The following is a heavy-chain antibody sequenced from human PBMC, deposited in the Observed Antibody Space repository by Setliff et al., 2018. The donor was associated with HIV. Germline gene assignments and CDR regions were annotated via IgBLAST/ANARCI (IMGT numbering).Heavy chain of an antibody. J-gene: IGHJ6*02. CDR1: GYTSTGYY. V-gene: IGHV1-2*02. CDR3: AREGITIFYFYYFAVDV. CDR2: INPNSGDT. Sequence: ASVKVSCKASGYTSTGYYMHWVRQAPGQGLGWMGWINPNSGDTNYAQKFQGRVTMTRDTSISTAYMELGRLRSDDTAVYFCAREGITIFYFYYFAVDVWGQGTTVTVSS. D-gene: IGHD3-9*01.